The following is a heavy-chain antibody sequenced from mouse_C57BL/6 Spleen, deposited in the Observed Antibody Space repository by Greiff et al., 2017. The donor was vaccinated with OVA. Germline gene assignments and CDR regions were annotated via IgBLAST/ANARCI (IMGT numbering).Heavy chain of an antibody. J-gene: IGHJ4*01. CDR1: GYAFSSSW. CDR3: ARGRELPPYAMDY. CDR2: IYPGDGDT. D-gene: IGHD4-1*01. V-gene: IGHV1-82*01. Sequence: VKLMESGPELVKPGASVKISCKASGYAFSSSWMNWVKQRPGKGLEWIGRIYPGDGDTNYYGKFKGKATLTADKSSSTAYMQLSSLTSEDSAVYFCARGRELPPYAMDYWGQGTSVTVSS.